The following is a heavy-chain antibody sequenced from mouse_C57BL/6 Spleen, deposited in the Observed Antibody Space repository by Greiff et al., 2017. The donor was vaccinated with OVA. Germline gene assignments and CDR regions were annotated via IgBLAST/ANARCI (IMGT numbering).Heavy chain of an antibody. CDR3: ARAQDYYGSSYGYFDY. Sequence: DVQLVESEGGLVQPGSSMKLSCTASGFTFSDYYMAWVRQVPEKGLEWVANINYDGSSTYYLDSLKSRFIISRDNAKNILYLQMSSLKSEDTATYYCARAQDYYGSSYGYFDYWGQGTTLTVSS. V-gene: IGHV5-16*01. CDR2: INYDGSST. J-gene: IGHJ2*01. CDR1: GFTFSDYY. D-gene: IGHD1-1*01.